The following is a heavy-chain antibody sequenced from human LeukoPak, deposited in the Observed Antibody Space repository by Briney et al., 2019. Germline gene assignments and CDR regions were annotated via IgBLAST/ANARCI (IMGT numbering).Heavy chain of an antibody. CDR3: ARDLSMGYYYMDV. D-gene: IGHD1-26*01. Sequence: GGTLRLSCAASGFTFSTYAMSWVRQGPGKGLEWVSTIIASGESTYYTDSVKGRFTISRDNSKNTLFLQMNSLRAEDTAVYYCARDLSMGYYYMDVWGKGTTVTVSS. J-gene: IGHJ6*03. CDR2: IIASGEST. V-gene: IGHV3-23*01. CDR1: GFTFSTYA.